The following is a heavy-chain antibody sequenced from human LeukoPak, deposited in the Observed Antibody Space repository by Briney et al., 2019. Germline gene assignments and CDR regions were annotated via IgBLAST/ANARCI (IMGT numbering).Heavy chain of an antibody. CDR2: MYYSGST. CDR3: ARSSSSWYGKNFDY. D-gene: IGHD6-13*01. CDR1: GGSISGYY. V-gene: IGHV4-59*12. J-gene: IGHJ4*02. Sequence: SETLSLTCTVSGGSISGYYWSWIRQPPGKGLEWIGYMYYSGSTNYNPSLKSRVTISVDTSKNQFSLKLSSVTAADTAVYYCARSSSSWYGKNFDYWGQGTLVTVSS.